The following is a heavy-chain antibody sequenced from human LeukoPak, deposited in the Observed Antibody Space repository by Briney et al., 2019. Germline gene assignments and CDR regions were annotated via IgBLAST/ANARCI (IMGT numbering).Heavy chain of an antibody. CDR2: MNFNSGNT. J-gene: IGHJ3*02. Sequence: ASVKVSCKASGYTFTGYYMHWVRQAPGQGLEWMGWMNFNSGNTGYAQKFQGRVTMTRNTAISTVYMELSSLKSEDTAIYYCAKVGLGNTAIHIWGQGTWSPSLQ. V-gene: IGHV1-8*02. D-gene: IGHD5-18*01. CDR3: AKVGLGNTAIHI. CDR1: GYTFTGYY.